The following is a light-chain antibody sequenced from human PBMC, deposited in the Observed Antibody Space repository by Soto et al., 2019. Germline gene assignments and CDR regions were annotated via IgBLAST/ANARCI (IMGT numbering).Light chain of an antibody. Sequence: EIVLTQSPATLSLSPGERATLSCRASQSVRSYLAWYQQKIGQAPRLLIYDASNRATGIPARFSGSGSGTDFTLTISSLEPEDFEVYYCQQRSNWPLTFGGGTKVEIK. CDR2: DAS. V-gene: IGKV3-11*01. CDR3: QQRSNWPLT. CDR1: QSVRSY. J-gene: IGKJ4*01.